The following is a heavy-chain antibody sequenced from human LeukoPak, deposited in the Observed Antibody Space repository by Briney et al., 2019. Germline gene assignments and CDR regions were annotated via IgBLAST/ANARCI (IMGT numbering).Heavy chain of an antibody. CDR2: IWYDGSNK. CDR3: ARDQARYSSSSLTLSYYYGMDV. J-gene: IGHJ6*02. D-gene: IGHD6-6*01. V-gene: IGHV3-33*01. CDR1: GFTFSSYG. Sequence: GGSLRLSCAASGFTFSSYGMHWVRQAPGKGLEWVAVIWYDGSNKYYADSVKGRFTISRDNSKNTLYLQMNSLRAEDTAVYYCARDQARYSSSSLTLSYYYGMDVWGQGTTDTVSS.